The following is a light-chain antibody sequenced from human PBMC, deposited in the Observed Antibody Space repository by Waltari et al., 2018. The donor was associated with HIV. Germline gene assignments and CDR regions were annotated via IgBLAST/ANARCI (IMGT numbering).Light chain of an antibody. CDR2: EVT. V-gene: IGLV2-8*01. Sequence: QSTLTQPPSAPGPPGQSVTTPCTGTSRHIGGYNYAPWYQPQPDKAPKLIMTEVTKRPAGVPDRFSGSKSGNTASLTVSGLQADDEALYYCSSFAPTNKFYVLFGGGTTLTVL. CDR3: SSFAPTNKFYVL. J-gene: IGLJ2*01. CDR1: SRHIGGYNY.